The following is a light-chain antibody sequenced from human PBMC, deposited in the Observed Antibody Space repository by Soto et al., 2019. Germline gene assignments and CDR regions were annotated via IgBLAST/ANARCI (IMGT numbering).Light chain of an antibody. J-gene: IGKJ5*01. CDR1: QSVSSGY. CDR3: KQYDSSPPS. Sequence: EIVLTQSPGTLSLSPGERATLSCRASQSVSSGYLAWYQQKPGQAPRLLIYGAYSRATGIQDRFSGSGSGTDFTLTIRRLEPEDFAVYYCKQYDSSPPSFGQGTRLEIK. V-gene: IGKV3-20*01. CDR2: GAY.